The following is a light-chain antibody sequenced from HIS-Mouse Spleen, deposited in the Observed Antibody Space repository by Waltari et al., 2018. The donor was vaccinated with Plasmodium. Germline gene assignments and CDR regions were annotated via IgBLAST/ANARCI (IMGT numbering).Light chain of an antibody. CDR2: DVS. J-gene: IGLJ2*01. CDR3: CSYAGSYTVV. V-gene: IGLV2-11*01. Sequence: QSALTQPRSVSGSPGQSVTISCTGTSSDVCGYTYVSWYQQHPGKTPKLMIYDVSKRPSGVPDRFSGSKSGNTASLTISGLQAEDEADYYCCSYAGSYTVVFGGGTKLTVL. CDR1: SSDVCGYTY.